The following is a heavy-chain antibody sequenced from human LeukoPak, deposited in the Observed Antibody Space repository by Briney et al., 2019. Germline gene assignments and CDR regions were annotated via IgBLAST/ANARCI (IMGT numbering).Heavy chain of an antibody. V-gene: IGHV1-46*01. Sequence: ASVKVSCKASGYTFTSYYMHWVRQAPGQGLEWMGIINPSGGSTSYAQKFQGRVTITADDSTSTAYMELNSLRSEDTAVYYCASGSGAWYKEFDYWGQGTLVTVSS. CDR2: INPSGGST. CDR3: ASGSGAWYKEFDY. CDR1: GYTFTSYY. D-gene: IGHD1-14*01. J-gene: IGHJ4*02.